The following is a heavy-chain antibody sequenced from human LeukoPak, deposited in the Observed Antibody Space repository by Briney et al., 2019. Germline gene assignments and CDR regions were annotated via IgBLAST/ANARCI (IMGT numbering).Heavy chain of an antibody. D-gene: IGHD2-21*02. V-gene: IGHV1-46*01. CDR3: ARDYHIVVVTASLGFDY. J-gene: IGHJ4*02. CDR1: GYTFTSYY. Sequence: ASVKVSCKASGYTFTSYYMHWVRQAPGQGLEWMGIINPSGGSTSYAQKFQGRVTMTRDTSTSTVYMELSSLRSEDTAVYYCARDYHIVVVTASLGFDYWGQGTLVTASS. CDR2: INPSGGST.